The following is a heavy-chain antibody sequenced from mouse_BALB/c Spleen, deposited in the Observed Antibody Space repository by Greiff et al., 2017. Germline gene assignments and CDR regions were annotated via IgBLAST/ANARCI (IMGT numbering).Heavy chain of an antibody. CDR1: GFSLTSYG. J-gene: IGHJ3*01. CDR2: IWAGGST. Sequence: VQLQESGPGLVAPSQSLSITCTVSGFSLTSYGVHWVRQPPGKGLEWLGVIWAGGSTNYNSALMSRLSISKDNSKSQVFLKMNSLQTDDTAMYYCASQALYYAAYWGQGTLVTVSA. V-gene: IGHV2-9*02. D-gene: IGHD2-1*01. CDR3: ASQALYYAAY.